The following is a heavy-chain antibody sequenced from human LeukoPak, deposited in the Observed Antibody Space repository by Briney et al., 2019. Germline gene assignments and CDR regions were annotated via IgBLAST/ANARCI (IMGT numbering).Heavy chain of an antibody. Sequence: ASVKVSCKASGYTFTSYGISWVRQAPGQGLEWMGWISAYNGNTNYAQKLQGRVTMTTDTSTSTAYIELRSLRSDDTAVYYCARECGGSFPYYYYGMDVWGQGTTVTVSS. CDR1: GYTFTSYG. CDR3: ARECGGSFPYYYYGMDV. V-gene: IGHV1-18*01. D-gene: IGHD2-15*01. J-gene: IGHJ6*02. CDR2: ISAYNGNT.